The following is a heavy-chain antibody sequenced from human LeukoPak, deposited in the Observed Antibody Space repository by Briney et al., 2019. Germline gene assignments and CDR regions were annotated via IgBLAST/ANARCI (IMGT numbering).Heavy chain of an antibody. D-gene: IGHD2-2*01. CDR2: IFHSGIT. Sequence: PSETLPLTCAVSGFSISSGYFWALIRQSPGKGLEWIGSIFHSGITYYNPSLKSRITISVDTSKNQFSLRLSSVTAADTAVYYCARRISTRRGETCSSTSCYFDYWGQGTLVTVSS. J-gene: IGHJ4*02. CDR1: GFSISSGYF. CDR3: ARRISTRRGETCSSTSCYFDY. V-gene: IGHV4-38-2*01.